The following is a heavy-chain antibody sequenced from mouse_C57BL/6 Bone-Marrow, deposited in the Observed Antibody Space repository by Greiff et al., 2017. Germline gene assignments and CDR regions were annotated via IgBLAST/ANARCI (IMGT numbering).Heavy chain of an antibody. J-gene: IGHJ3*01. CDR2: IDPSDSYT. Sequence: QVQLQQPGAELVMPGASVKLSCTASGYTFTSYWMPWVKQRPGQGLEWIGEIDPSDSYTNYNQKFKGKFTLAVDKSSSTAYMQLSSLASEDSSVYDCARDRYYGSSWFAYWGQGTLVTVAA. CDR3: ARDRYYGSSWFAY. D-gene: IGHD1-1*01. V-gene: IGHV1-69*01. CDR1: GYTFTSYW.